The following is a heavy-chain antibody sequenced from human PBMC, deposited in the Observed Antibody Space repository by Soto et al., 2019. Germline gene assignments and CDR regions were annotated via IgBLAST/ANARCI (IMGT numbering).Heavy chain of an antibody. V-gene: IGHV1-69*02. CDR1: GGTFSSYT. D-gene: IGHD3-22*01. CDR3: ASHYDSSGYYYRGLDY. J-gene: IGHJ4*02. CDR2: IIPILGIA. Sequence: SVKVSCKASGGTFSSYTISWVRQAPGQGLEWMGRIIPILGIANYAQKFQGRVTITADESTSTAYMELSSLRSEDTAVYYCASHYDSSGYYYRGLDYWGQGTLVTVLL.